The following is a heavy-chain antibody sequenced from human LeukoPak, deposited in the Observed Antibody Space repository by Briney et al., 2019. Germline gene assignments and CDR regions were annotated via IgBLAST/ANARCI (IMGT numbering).Heavy chain of an antibody. Sequence: SGPTLVKPTQTLTLTCTFSGFSLSTSGVGVGWIRQPPGKALEWLSLIYWNDDKRYSPSLKSRLTITKDTSKNQEVLTMTNMDPVDTATYYCARSDTYYDFWSGYSTGNNWFDPWGQGTLVTVSS. J-gene: IGHJ5*02. D-gene: IGHD3-3*01. CDR2: IYWNDDK. CDR1: GFSLSTSGVG. V-gene: IGHV2-5*01. CDR3: ARSDTYYDFWSGYSTGNNWFDP.